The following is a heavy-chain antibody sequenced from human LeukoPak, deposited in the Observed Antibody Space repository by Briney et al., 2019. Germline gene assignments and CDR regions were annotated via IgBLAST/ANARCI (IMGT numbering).Heavy chain of an antibody. J-gene: IGHJ5*02. CDR2: MYSSGST. CDR3: ARVGYDFWSGSPPRHFWFDP. D-gene: IGHD3-3*01. CDR1: GGSISITSYY. V-gene: IGHV4-39*07. Sequence: PSETLSLTCTVSGGSISITSYYWGWIRQPPGKGLEWIGSMYSSGSTYYNPSLKSRVTISVDTSKNQFSLKLSSVTAADTAVYYCARVGYDFWSGSPPRHFWFDPWGQGTLVTVSS.